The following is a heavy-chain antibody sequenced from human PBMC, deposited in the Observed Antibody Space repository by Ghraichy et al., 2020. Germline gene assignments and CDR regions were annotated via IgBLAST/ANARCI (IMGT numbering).Heavy chain of an antibody. CDR2: ISYDGNNK. Sequence: GESLRLSCAASGFTISSYGMYWVRQAPGKGLEWVALISYDGNNKDYADSVKGRFTVSRDNSKNTLYLQMNSLRAEDTAIYYCAKRFYDSWSGSTFFDYWGQGTLVTVSS. D-gene: IGHD3-3*01. CDR3: AKRFYDSWSGSTFFDY. CDR1: GFTISSYG. J-gene: IGHJ4*02. V-gene: IGHV3-30*18.